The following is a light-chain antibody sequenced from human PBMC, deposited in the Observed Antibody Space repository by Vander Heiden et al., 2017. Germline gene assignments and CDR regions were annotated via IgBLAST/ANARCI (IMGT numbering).Light chain of an antibody. J-gene: IGLJ1*01. CDR1: TSNIGNNY. V-gene: IGLV1-51*01. Sequence: QSVLTQPPSVSAAPGQKVTVSCSGSTSNIGNNYVSWYQQLPGTAPKLLIYDNNERPSGIPDRFSGSKSGTSATLGIAGLQTGDEADYYCATWDSSLSAGHVFGTGTKVTVL. CDR3: ATWDSSLSAGHV. CDR2: DNN.